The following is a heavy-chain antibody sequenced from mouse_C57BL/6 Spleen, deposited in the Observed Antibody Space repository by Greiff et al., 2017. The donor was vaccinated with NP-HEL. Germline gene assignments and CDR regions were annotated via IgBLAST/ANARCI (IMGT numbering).Heavy chain of an antibody. J-gene: IGHJ1*03. CDR2: IRSKSNNYAT. D-gene: IGHD1-1*01. CDR1: GFSFNTYA. Sequence: EVQGVESGGGLVQPKGSLKLSCAASGFSFNTYAMNWVRQAPGKGLEWVARIRSKSNNYATYYADSVKDRFTISRDDSESMLYLQMNNLKTEDTAMYYCVRHPYYYGSSSGYFDVWGTGTTVTVSS. CDR3: VRHPYYYGSSSGYFDV. V-gene: IGHV10-1*01.